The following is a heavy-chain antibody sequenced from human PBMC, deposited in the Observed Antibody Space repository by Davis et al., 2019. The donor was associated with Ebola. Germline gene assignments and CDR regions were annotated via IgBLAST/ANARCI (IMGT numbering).Heavy chain of an antibody. Sequence: ASVKVSCKTSGYTFTNYGITWVRQAPGQRLEWMGWINAGHGNTKYSQKFQGRVTITRDTSASTAYMELSSLRSEDTAVYYCARDGYYYDSSGYSLAFDYWGQGTLVTVSS. CDR2: INAGHGNT. J-gene: IGHJ4*02. CDR3: ARDGYYYDSSGYSLAFDY. D-gene: IGHD3-22*01. CDR1: GYTFTNYG. V-gene: IGHV1-3*01.